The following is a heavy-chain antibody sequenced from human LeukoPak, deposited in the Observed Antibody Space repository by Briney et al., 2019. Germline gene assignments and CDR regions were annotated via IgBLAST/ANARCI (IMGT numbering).Heavy chain of an antibody. V-gene: IGHV3-23*01. CDR1: GFTFSNYA. Sequence: PGGSLRLSCAASGFTFSNYAMSWVRQAPGKGLEWVSVISDSGGSAWYADSVKGRFTISRDNSKNTLYVQMNSLRAEDTAVYYCAKEKGPRLPCDYWGQGTLVTVSS. CDR3: AKEKGPRLPCDY. J-gene: IGHJ4*02. D-gene: IGHD5-12*01. CDR2: ISDSGGSA.